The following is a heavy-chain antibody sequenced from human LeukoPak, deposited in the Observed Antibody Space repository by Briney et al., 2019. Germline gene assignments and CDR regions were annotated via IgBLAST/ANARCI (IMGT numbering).Heavy chain of an antibody. D-gene: IGHD6-19*01. CDR1: GFTFSSYG. Sequence: PGGSLRLSCAASGFTFSSYGMHWVRQAPGKGLEWVAVIWYDGSNKYYADSVKGRFTISRDNSKNTLYLQMNSLRAEDTAVYYCVAAVAAHFDYWGQGTLVTVSS. CDR3: VAAVAAHFDY. J-gene: IGHJ4*02. CDR2: IWYDGSNK. V-gene: IGHV3-33*01.